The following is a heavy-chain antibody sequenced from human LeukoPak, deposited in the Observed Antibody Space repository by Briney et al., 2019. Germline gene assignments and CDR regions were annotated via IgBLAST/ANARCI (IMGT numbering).Heavy chain of an antibody. CDR1: GYTFTSYY. CDR2: INPNSGGT. D-gene: IGHD3-22*01. Sequence: ASVKVSCKASGYTFTSYYMHWVRQAPGQGLEWMGWINPNSGGTNYAQKFQGRVTMTRDTSISTAYMELSRLRSDDTAVYYCARVKDYYDSSGLDYWGQGTLVTVSS. CDR3: ARVKDYYDSSGLDY. J-gene: IGHJ4*02. V-gene: IGHV1-2*02.